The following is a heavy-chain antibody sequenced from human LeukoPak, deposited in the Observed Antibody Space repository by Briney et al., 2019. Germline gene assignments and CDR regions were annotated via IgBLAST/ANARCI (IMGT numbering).Heavy chain of an antibody. CDR2: ISGSGGST. D-gene: IGHD6-13*01. V-gene: IGHV3-23*01. CDR1: GFTFSSYA. J-gene: IGHJ3*02. CDR3: ARDRIAAVYAFDI. Sequence: GGSLRLSCAASGFTFSSYAMSWVRQAPGKGLEWVSAISGSGGSTYYADSVKGRFTISRDNAKNSLYLQMNSLRAEDTAVYYCARDRIAAVYAFDIWGQGTMVTVSS.